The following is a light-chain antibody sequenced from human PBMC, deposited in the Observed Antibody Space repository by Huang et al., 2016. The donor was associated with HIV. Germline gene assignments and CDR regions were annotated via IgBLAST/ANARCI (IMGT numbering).Light chain of an antibody. V-gene: IGKV3-15*01. CDR3: QHYNNWPPWT. J-gene: IGKJ1*01. CDR2: GAS. Sequence: LSCRASQNVNRNVAWYQHKPGQVPRLVIHGASTRATGVSDRFRGSGSGTEFTLTISSLQAEDFALYYCQHYNNWPPWTFGQGTKLEIK. CDR1: QNVNRN.